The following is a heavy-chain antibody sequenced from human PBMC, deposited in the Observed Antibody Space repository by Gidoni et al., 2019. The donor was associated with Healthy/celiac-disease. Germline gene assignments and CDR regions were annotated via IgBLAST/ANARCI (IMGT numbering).Heavy chain of an antibody. D-gene: IGHD3-10*01. CDR1: GGSIRSSSYY. J-gene: IGHJ3*02. V-gene: IGHV4-39*01. CDR3: ARHIGYGSGRSGGAFDI. CDR2: IYYSGST. Sequence: QLQLQESGPGLVKPSETLSLTCTVSGGSIRSSSYYWGWIRPPPGKGLEWIGSIYYSGSTYYNPSLKSRVTISVDTSKNQFSLKLSSVTAADTAVYYCARHIGYGSGRSGGAFDIWGQGTMVTVSS.